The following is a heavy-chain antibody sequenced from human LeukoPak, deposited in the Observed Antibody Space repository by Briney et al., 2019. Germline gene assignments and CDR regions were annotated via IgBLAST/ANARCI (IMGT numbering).Heavy chain of an antibody. V-gene: IGHV3-7*01. CDR3: ARSNGWLPDY. CDR2: IRQDGSEE. Sequence: GGSLRLSCAASGYTFSTYWMSWVRQAPGKGLEWVANIRQDGSEEYYVDSVKGRFTISRDNAKNSLYLQMNSLRVEDTAVYYCARSNGWLPDYWGQGTLVTVSS. D-gene: IGHD6-19*01. J-gene: IGHJ4*02. CDR1: GYTFSTYW.